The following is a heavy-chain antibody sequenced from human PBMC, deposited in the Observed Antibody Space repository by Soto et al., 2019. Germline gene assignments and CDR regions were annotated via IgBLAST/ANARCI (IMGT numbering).Heavy chain of an antibody. CDR2: IIPIFGTA. D-gene: IGHD4-17*01. Sequence: SVKVSCKASGGTFSSYAISWVRQAPGQGLEWMGGIIPIFGTANYAQKFQGRVTITADESTSTAYMELSSVTAADTAVYYCARDKGDYDRGLDYWGQGTLVTVSS. CDR3: ARDKGDYDRGLDY. V-gene: IGHV1-69*13. J-gene: IGHJ4*02. CDR1: GGTFSSYA.